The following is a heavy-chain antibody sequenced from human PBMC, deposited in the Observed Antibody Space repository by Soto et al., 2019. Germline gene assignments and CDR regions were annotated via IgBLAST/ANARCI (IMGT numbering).Heavy chain of an antibody. CDR2: IPYDGSNK. V-gene: IGHV3-30*18. D-gene: IGHD1-7*01. CDR1: GFTFSSYG. J-gene: IGHJ4*02. Sequence: PGGSLRLSCAASGFTFSSYGMHWVRQAPGKGLEWVAVIPYDGSNKYYADSVKGRFTISRDNSKNTLYLQMNSLRAEDTAVYYCAKDSDNWNWGYFDYWGQGTLVTVSS. CDR3: AKDSDNWNWGYFDY.